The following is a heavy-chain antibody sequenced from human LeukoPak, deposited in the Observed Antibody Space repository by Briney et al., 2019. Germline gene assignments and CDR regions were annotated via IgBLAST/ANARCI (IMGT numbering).Heavy chain of an antibody. CDR1: GGTFSSYA. V-gene: IGHV1-69*13. CDR3: ARDRGGEYSFDL. J-gene: IGHJ2*01. D-gene: IGHD6-6*01. CDR2: IIPILGTA. Sequence: SVNVSCKASGGTFSSYAISWARQAPGQGLEWMGGIIPILGTANYAQKFQGRVTITADESTSTAYMELSSLRSEDTAVYYCARDRGGEYSFDLWGRGTLVTVSS.